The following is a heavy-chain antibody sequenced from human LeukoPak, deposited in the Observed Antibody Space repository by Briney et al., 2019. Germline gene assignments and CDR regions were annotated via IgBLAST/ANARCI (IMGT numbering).Heavy chain of an antibody. J-gene: IGHJ4*02. Sequence: SQTLSHTCTVSGGSISSGGYYWSWIRQHPGKGLEWIGYIYYSGSTYYNPSLKSRVTISVDTSKNQFSLKLSSLTAADTAVYYCARDRLGSGSYRYFDYWGQGTLVTVSS. CDR2: IYYSGST. V-gene: IGHV4-31*03. D-gene: IGHD3-10*01. CDR3: ARDRLGSGSYRYFDY. CDR1: GGSISSGGYY.